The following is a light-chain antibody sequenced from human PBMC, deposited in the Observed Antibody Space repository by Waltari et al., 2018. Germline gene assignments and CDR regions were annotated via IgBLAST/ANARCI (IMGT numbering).Light chain of an antibody. CDR1: QSIASN. V-gene: IGKV1-39*01. Sequence: DIQMTQSPSSLSASVGDRVTITCRASQSIASNLSWYQQKPGKAPKLLIYAASSLQSGVPSRFSARGSGTDFTLTISSLQAEDVAIYFCQQYYNSPPTFGQGTKVQIK. CDR2: AAS. J-gene: IGKJ1*01. CDR3: QQYYNSPPT.